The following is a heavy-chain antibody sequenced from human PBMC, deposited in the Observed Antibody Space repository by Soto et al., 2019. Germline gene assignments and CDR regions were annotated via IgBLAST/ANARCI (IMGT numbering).Heavy chain of an antibody. D-gene: IGHD3-22*01. CDR2: INPKSGGT. CDR3: ARDLGYYASDGYFDY. CDR1: GYTFSAYY. V-gene: IGHV1-2*02. Sequence: ASVKVSCKTSGYTFSAYYMHWVRQAPGQGLEWMGWINPKSGGTLYAQKFQGRVTMTRDTSISTAYMELSRLRSDDTAVYYCARDLGYYASDGYFDYWGQGTVVTVSS. J-gene: IGHJ4*02.